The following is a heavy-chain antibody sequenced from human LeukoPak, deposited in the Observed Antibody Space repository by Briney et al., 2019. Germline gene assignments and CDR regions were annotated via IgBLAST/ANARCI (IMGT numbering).Heavy chain of an antibody. V-gene: IGHV3-23*01. CDR3: AKGLPVTGHGFDY. J-gene: IGHJ4*02. CDR2: ISGSGGST. Sequence: PGGSLRLSCAASGFTFSSYAMTWVRQAPGKGLEWVSIISGSGGSTYSADSVKGRFTISRDNSKNTLYLQMNSLRAEDTAIYFCAKGLPVTGHGFDYWGQGTLVTVSS. CDR1: GFTFSSYA. D-gene: IGHD2-2*01.